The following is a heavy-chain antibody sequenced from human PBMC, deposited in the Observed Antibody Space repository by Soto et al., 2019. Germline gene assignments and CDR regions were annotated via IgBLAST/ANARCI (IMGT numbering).Heavy chain of an antibody. CDR2: ISGSGGST. CDR3: AKGADVDTAMVTLGY. V-gene: IGHV3-23*01. CDR1: GCTIRGQG. D-gene: IGHD5-18*01. Sequence: GGLHRVSSAAAGCTIRGQGGSWGRQKKGKGLEWVSAISGSGGSTYYADSVKGRFTISRDNSKNTLYLQMNSLRAEDTAVYYCAKGADVDTAMVTLGYWGQGTLVTVSS. J-gene: IGHJ4*02.